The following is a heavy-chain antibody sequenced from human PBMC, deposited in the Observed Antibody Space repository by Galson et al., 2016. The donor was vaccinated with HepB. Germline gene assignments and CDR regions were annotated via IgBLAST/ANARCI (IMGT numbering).Heavy chain of an antibody. CDR3: VYYCARDCSGGTCYGTT. V-gene: IGHV1-18*01. J-gene: IGHJ5*02. Sequence: SVKVSCKASGYTFTSYGISWARQAPGQGLEWMGWISAYNDNTNYAQKLQGRVTMTTDTSTSTAYMELRSLRSDDTADDTAVYYCARDCSGGTCYGTTWGQGTLVTVSS. CDR1: GYTFTSYG. CDR2: ISAYNDNT. D-gene: IGHD2-15*01.